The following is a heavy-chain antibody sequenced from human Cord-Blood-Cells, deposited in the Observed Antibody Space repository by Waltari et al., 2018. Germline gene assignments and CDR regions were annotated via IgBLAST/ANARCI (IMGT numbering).Heavy chain of an antibody. D-gene: IGHD1-7*01. CDR1: GFTFSSYS. CDR3: ARDSGTTRAFDI. CDR2: ISSSSSYI. V-gene: IGHV3-21*01. Sequence: EVQLVESGGGLVKPGGSLRLSCAASGFTFSSYSMNWVRQAPGKGLECVSSISSSSSYIYYADSVKGRFTISRDNAKNSLYLQMNSLRAEDTAVYYCARDSGTTRAFDIWDQGTMVTVSS. J-gene: IGHJ3*02.